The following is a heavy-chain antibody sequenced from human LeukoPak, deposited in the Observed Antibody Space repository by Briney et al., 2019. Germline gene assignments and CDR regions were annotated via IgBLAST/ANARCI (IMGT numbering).Heavy chain of an antibody. J-gene: IGHJ4*02. CDR3: AREVLSSGWIPGLTDY. V-gene: IGHV3-30*04. CDR1: GFTFSSRA. D-gene: IGHD6-19*01. CDR2: ISSDGSYK. Sequence: GGSLRLSCAASGFTFSSRALNWVRQAPGKGLEWVAVISSDGSYKYYADSVKGRFTISRDNSKNTLYLQMNSLIPEDTAVYYCAREVLSSGWIPGLTDYWGQGRLVTVSS.